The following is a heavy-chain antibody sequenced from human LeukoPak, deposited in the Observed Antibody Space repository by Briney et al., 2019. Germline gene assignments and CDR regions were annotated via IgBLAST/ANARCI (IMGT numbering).Heavy chain of an antibody. V-gene: IGHV1-69*11. CDR3: AREGCSSAACYGXXLDY. CDR2: IIPNLGTT. D-gene: IGHD2-2*01. CDR1: GGTFSRYA. J-gene: IGHJ4*02. Sequence: SVKVSCKASGGTFSRYAITWVRQAPGQGLEWMGRIIPNLGTTYYAQKFQGRITITTDESSSTAYMELSSLRSEDTAVYYCAREGCSSAACYGXXLDYWGQGXLVTVSS.